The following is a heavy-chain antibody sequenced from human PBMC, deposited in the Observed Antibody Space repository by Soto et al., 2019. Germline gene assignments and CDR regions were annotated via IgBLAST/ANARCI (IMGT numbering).Heavy chain of an antibody. CDR3: ARDTSSSWYRAIYYFDY. V-gene: IGHV1-46*01. CDR1: GYTFTSYY. Sequence: QVQLVQSGAEVKKPGASVKVSCKASGYTFTSYYMHWVRQAPGQGLEWMGIINPSGGSTSYAQKFRGRVTMTRDTSTSTVYMELSSLRSEDTAVYYCARDTSSSWYRAIYYFDYWGQGTLVTVSS. J-gene: IGHJ4*02. CDR2: INPSGGST. D-gene: IGHD6-13*01.